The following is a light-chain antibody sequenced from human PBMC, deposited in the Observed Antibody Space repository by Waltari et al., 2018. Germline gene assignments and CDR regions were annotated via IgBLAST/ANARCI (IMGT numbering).Light chain of an antibody. Sequence: ELVLTQSPGTLSLPPGEIATLSCRASQSVRTYLAWYQQKPGQAPRLLIYGASTRATGIPDRFSGSGSGTDFSLTISRLEPEDAAVYYCQNHERLPATFGQGTKVEIK. J-gene: IGKJ1*01. CDR2: GAS. CDR3: QNHERLPAT. V-gene: IGKV3-20*01. CDR1: QSVRTY.